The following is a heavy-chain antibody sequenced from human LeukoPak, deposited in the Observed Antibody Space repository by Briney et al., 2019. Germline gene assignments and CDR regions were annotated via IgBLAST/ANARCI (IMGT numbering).Heavy chain of an antibody. CDR1: GFTFSSYA. D-gene: IGHD6-13*01. CDR2: ISYDGSNK. Sequence: GGSLRLSCAASGFTFSSYAMHWVPQAPAKGLEWVAVISYDGSNKYYADSVKGRFTISRDNSKNTLYLQMNSLRAEDTAVYYCARDRYSSSPNWFDPWGQGTLVTVSS. J-gene: IGHJ5*02. CDR3: ARDRYSSSPNWFDP. V-gene: IGHV3-30-3*01.